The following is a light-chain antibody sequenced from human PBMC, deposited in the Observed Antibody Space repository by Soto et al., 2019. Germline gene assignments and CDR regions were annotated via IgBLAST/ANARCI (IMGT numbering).Light chain of an antibody. J-gene: IGLJ1*01. CDR3: NSFRVSHLYV. Sequence: QSVLTQPASVSGSPGQSITISCTGTSSDVGGYNYVSWSQQHPGKAPKLLISEVSNRPSGVSNRFSGSKSGNTASLTISGLQAEDEADYYCNSFRVSHLYVFGTGTKVTVL. CDR2: EVS. V-gene: IGLV2-14*03. CDR1: SSDVGGYNY.